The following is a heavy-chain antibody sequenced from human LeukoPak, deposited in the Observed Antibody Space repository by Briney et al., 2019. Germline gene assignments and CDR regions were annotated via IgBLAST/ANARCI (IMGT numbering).Heavy chain of an antibody. Sequence: SETLSLTCTVSGGSISSYYWSWIRQPPGKGLEWIGYIYYSGSTNYNPSLKSRVAISVDTSKNQFSLKLSSVTAADTAVYYCARGPEQQLVRGHYYYYYYMDVWGKGTMVTVSS. J-gene: IGHJ6*03. D-gene: IGHD6-13*01. CDR3: ARGPEQQLVRGHYYYYYYMDV. CDR2: IYYSGST. CDR1: GGSISSYY. V-gene: IGHV4-59*01.